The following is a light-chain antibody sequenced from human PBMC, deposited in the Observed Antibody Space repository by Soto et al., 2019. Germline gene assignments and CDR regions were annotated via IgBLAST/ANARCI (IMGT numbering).Light chain of an antibody. Sequence: QSGLTQPPSASGTPGQRVIISCSGKTPNIGSNYVYWYRHLPGTAPQLLIYRNNQRPSGVPDRFSGSKSGTSASLAISGLRSEDEADYYCAAWDDSLSGEVFGGGTKLTVL. CDR1: TPNIGSNY. CDR3: AAWDDSLSGEV. J-gene: IGLJ2*01. V-gene: IGLV1-47*01. CDR2: RNN.